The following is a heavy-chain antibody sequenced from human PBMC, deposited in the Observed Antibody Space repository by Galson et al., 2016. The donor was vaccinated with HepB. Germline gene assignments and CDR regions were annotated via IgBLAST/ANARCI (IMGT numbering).Heavy chain of an antibody. D-gene: IGHD6-19*01. V-gene: IGHV3-23*01. Sequence: SLRLSCAASGFTFSSYAMSWVRQAPGKGLEWVSAISGGDDRTYYADSVKGRFTISRDNSKNTLYLQMNSLRAEDTAMYSCARAAYSSGWIPLSYWGQGTLVTVSS. J-gene: IGHJ4*02. CDR2: ISGGDDRT. CDR1: GFTFSSYA. CDR3: ARAAYSSGWIPLSY.